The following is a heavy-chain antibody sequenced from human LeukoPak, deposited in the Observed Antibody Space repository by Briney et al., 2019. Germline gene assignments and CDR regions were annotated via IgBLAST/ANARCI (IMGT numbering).Heavy chain of an antibody. J-gene: IGHJ5*02. D-gene: IGHD6-6*01. V-gene: IGHV1-2*02. CDR1: GYTFTGYY. Sequence: GASVKVSCKASGYTFTGYYMHWVRQAPGQGLEWMGWINPNSGGTNCAQKFQGRVTMTRDTSISTAYMELSRLRSDDTAVYYCARGAGSSSDWFDPWGQGTLVTVSS. CDR3: ARGAGSSSDWFDP. CDR2: INPNSGGT.